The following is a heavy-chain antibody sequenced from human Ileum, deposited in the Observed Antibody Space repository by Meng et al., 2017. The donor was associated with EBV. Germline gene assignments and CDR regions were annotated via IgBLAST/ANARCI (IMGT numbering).Heavy chain of an antibody. D-gene: IGHD3-16*01. CDR1: GGSINTDYW. V-gene: IGHV4-4*02. J-gene: IGHJ4*02. CDR2: IHHSGIT. Sequence: VQRPGSGPGLVKPSGTLSPICAVSGGSINTDYWWSWVRQAPGEGLEWIGEIHHSGITNYNASLRSRVDMSIDKSKNQVSFNLRSATAADTAVYYCARGVDYHWGYWGQGSLVTVSS. CDR3: ARGVDYHWGY.